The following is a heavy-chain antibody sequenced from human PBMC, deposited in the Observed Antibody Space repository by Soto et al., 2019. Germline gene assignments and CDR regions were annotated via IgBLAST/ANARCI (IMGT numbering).Heavy chain of an antibody. Sequence: PGGSLRLSCAASGFTFSNYAMNWVRQAPGKGLEWVSAISGSGGSKYYADSVKGRFTISRDNSKNTLYLQMNSLRAEDTAVYYCANDLNSSWTYYDYWGQGTLVTVSS. J-gene: IGHJ4*02. V-gene: IGHV3-23*01. CDR3: ANDLNSSWTYYDY. D-gene: IGHD6-13*01. CDR1: GFTFSNYA. CDR2: ISGSGGSK.